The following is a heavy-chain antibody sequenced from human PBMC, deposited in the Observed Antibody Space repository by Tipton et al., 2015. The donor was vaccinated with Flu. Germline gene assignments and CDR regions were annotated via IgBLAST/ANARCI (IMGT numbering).Heavy chain of an antibody. CDR2: IYYSGST. CDR1: GGSISSYY. D-gene: IGHD2-8*01. Sequence: GLVKPSETLSLTCTVSGGSISSYYWSWIRQPPGKGLEWIGYIYYSGSTNYNPSLKSRVTISVDTSKNQFSLKLSSVTAADTAVYYCARDGAPCTNCPPRVHAYYCGMDVWGQGTTVTVSS. V-gene: IGHV4-59*01. J-gene: IGHJ6*02. CDR3: ARDGAPCTNCPPRVHAYYCGMDV.